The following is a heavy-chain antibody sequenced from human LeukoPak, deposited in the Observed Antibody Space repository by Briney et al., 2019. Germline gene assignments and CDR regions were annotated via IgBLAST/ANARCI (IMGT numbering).Heavy chain of an antibody. V-gene: IGHV4-34*01. CDR2: INHSGST. CDR3: ARTTEGYCRGRSCYSYYYYMDV. D-gene: IGHD2-15*01. J-gene: IGHJ6*03. CDR1: GGSFSGYY. Sequence: SETLSLTCAVYGGSFSGYYWSWIRQPPGKGLEWIGEINHSGSTNYNPSLKSRVTISVDTSKNQFSLKLSSVTAADTAVYYCARTTEGYCRGRSCYSYYYYMDVWGKGTTVTISS.